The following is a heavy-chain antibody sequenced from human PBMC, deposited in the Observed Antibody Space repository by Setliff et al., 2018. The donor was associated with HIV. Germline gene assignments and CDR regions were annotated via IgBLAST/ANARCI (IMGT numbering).Heavy chain of an antibody. D-gene: IGHD5-12*01. CDR3: ARVMIGYSGYDAFDY. Sequence: LRLSCAASGFTFISYAMSWVRQAPGKGLEWVSTISASGNSPYYVDSVKGRFTISRDNAKNSLYLQMNSLRAEDTAVYYCARVMIGYSGYDAFDYWGQGTLVTVSS. CDR1: GFTFISYA. CDR2: ISASGNSP. J-gene: IGHJ4*02. V-gene: IGHV3-23*01.